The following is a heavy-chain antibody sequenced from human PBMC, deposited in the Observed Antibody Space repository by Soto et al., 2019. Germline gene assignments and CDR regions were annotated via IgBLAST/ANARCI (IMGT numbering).Heavy chain of an antibody. CDR1: GYTFTRYT. CDR3: ASYFNTRFDY. J-gene: IGHJ4*02. CDR2: INAGNGNT. Sequence: GASVKVSGKASGYTFTRYTIHWVRQAPGQRLEWMGWINAGNGNTEYSQKFQGRVTVTRDTSASTAYMELSSLRSEDTAVYYCASYFNTRFDYWGQGTLVTVSS. V-gene: IGHV1-3*01. D-gene: IGHD1-26*01.